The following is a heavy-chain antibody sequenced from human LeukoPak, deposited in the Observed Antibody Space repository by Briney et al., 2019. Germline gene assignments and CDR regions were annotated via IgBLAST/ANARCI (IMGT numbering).Heavy chain of an antibody. CDR2: INPSGGST. D-gene: IGHD3-10*01. CDR3: ARGFGNSPKYYYYYMDV. CDR1: GYTFTSYY. Sequence: ASVKVSCNASGYTFTSYYMHWVRQAPGQGLEWMGIINPSGGSTSYAQKFQGRVTMTRDMSTSTVYMELSSLRSEDTAVYYCARGFGNSPKYYYYYMDVWGKGTTVTVSS. V-gene: IGHV1-46*01. J-gene: IGHJ6*03.